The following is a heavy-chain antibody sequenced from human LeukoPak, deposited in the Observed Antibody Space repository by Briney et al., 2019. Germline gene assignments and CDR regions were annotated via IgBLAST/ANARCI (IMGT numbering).Heavy chain of an antibody. V-gene: IGHV3-30*04. J-gene: IGHJ3*02. CDR2: LSYDGSNK. CDR1: GFTSSSYA. Sequence: PGRSLRLSCVASGFTSSSYAMHWVRQAPGKGLEWVAVLSYDGSNKYYADSVKGRFTISRDNSKNTLYLQMNSLRAEDTAVYYCARDRDCSSTSCYNAFDIWGQGTMVTVSS. CDR3: ARDRDCSSTSCYNAFDI. D-gene: IGHD2-2*02.